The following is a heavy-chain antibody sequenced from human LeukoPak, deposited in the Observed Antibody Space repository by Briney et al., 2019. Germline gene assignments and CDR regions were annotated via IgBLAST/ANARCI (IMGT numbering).Heavy chain of an antibody. V-gene: IGHV1-18*01. CDR3: ARGRYCSGTSCYKVYYYYMDV. Sequence: SVKVSCKASGYTFTTYGISWVRQAPGQGLEWMGWISAYNGNTNYAQNLQGRVTMTTDTSTSTAYMELRSLTSNDTAVYYCARGRYCSGTSCYKVYYYYMDVWGKGTTVTVSS. CDR1: GYTFTTYG. CDR2: ISAYNGNT. J-gene: IGHJ6*03. D-gene: IGHD2-2*02.